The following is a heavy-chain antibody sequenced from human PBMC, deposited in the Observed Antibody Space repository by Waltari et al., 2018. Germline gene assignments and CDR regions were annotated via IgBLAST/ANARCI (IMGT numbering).Heavy chain of an antibody. Sequence: EVQLVESGGGLIQPGGSLRLSCAASGFTVRSNYMSWVRQAPGKGLEVVAVIYSGGSTYYADAGKGRCTISRDKSKNTLYLQMNSLRAEDTAVYYCARVGGDDFWSGYPEDWGQGTLVTVSS. J-gene: IGHJ4*02. V-gene: IGHV3-53*01. CDR3: ARVGGDDFWSGYPED. D-gene: IGHD3-3*01. CDR1: GFTVRSNY. CDR2: IYSGGST.